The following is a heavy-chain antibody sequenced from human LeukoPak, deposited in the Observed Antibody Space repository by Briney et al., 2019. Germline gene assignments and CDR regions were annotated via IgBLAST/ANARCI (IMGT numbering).Heavy chain of an antibody. V-gene: IGHV3-66*01. Sequence: PGGSLRLSCAASGFTFSSYAMSWVRQAPGKGLEWVSVIYSGGSTYYADSVKGRFTISRDNSKNTLYLQMNSLRAEDTAVYYCATVDTAMVTFEFDYWGQGTLVTVSS. CDR3: ATVDTAMVTFEFDY. CDR2: IYSGGST. CDR1: GFTFSSYA. J-gene: IGHJ4*02. D-gene: IGHD5-18*01.